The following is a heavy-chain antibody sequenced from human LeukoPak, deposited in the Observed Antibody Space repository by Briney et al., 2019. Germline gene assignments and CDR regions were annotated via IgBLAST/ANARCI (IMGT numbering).Heavy chain of an antibody. Sequence: KPSETLSLTCAVYGGSFSGYYWSWIRQPPGKGLEWIGEINHSGSTNYNPSLKSRVTISVDTSKNQFSLKLSSVTAADTAVYYCAREGGELLGGKEFDPWGQGTLVTVSS. CDR1: GGSFSGYY. D-gene: IGHD1-26*01. V-gene: IGHV4-34*01. J-gene: IGHJ5*02. CDR3: AREGGELLGGKEFDP. CDR2: INHSGST.